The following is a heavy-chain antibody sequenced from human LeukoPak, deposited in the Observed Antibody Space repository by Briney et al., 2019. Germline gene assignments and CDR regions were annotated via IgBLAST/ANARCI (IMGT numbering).Heavy chain of an antibody. Sequence: GGSLRLSCAASGFTFSSYATSWVRQAPGKGLEWVSAISGSGGSTYYADSVKGRFTISRDNSKNTLYLQMNSLRAEDTAVYYCAKTYYDFWSGYYTDYWGQGTLVTVSS. V-gene: IGHV3-23*01. CDR1: GFTFSSYA. J-gene: IGHJ4*02. D-gene: IGHD3-3*01. CDR3: AKTYYDFWSGYYTDY. CDR2: ISGSGGST.